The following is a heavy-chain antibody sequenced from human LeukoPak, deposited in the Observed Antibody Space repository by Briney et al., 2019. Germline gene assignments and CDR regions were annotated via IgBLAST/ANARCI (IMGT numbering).Heavy chain of an antibody. Sequence: GGSLRLSCAASGFTFSSYWMHWVRQAPGKGLVWVSHINSDGSSTNYADSVKGRFSISRDNAKNTLYLQMNSLRAEDTAVYYCARTGIAARPTVWFDPWGQETLVTVSS. D-gene: IGHD6-6*01. CDR2: INSDGSST. V-gene: IGHV3-74*01. CDR3: ARTGIAARPTVWFDP. CDR1: GFTFSSYW. J-gene: IGHJ5*02.